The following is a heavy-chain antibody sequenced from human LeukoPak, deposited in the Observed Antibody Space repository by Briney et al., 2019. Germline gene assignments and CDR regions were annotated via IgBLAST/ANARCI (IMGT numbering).Heavy chain of an antibody. D-gene: IGHD6-6*01. V-gene: IGHV3-33*06. CDR3: AKDVQAKYSSSFSLWGAFDI. CDR2: IWYDGSNK. Sequence: PGGSLRLSCAASGFIFSRYGMYWVRQAPGKGLEWVAVIWYDGSNKYYADPVKGRFTISRDISENTLYLQMNSLRAEDTAVYYCAKDVQAKYSSSFSLWGAFDIWGQGTMVTVSS. CDR1: GFIFSRYG. J-gene: IGHJ3*02.